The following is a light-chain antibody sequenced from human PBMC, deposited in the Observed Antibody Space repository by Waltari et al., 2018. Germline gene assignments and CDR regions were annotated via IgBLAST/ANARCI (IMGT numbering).Light chain of an antibody. CDR2: SNN. J-gene: IGLJ1*01. CDR1: NSNLGSYI. Sequence: QSVLTQAPSASGTPGQRVTISCSGSNSNLGSYIVSWYQQLPGTAPKLLIYSNNQWPSGVPDRFSGSKSGTSALLAISGLQSEDEAEYFCAAWDDTLSGYVFGTGTKVTVL. V-gene: IGLV1-44*01. CDR3: AAWDDTLSGYV.